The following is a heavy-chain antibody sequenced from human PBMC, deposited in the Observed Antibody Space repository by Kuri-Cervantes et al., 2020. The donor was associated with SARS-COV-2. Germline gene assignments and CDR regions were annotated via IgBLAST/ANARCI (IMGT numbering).Heavy chain of an antibody. CDR3: ARQISGYKQGVVDY. CDR2: IYYSGST. D-gene: IGHD3-22*01. CDR1: GGPISSGGYY. Sequence: SETLSLTCTVSGGPISSGGYYWSWIRQPPGKGLEWIGYIYYSGSTYYNPSLKSRVTISVDTSKNQFSLKLSSVTAADTAVYYCARQISGYKQGVVDYWGQGTLVTVSS. J-gene: IGHJ4*02. V-gene: IGHV4-30-4*08.